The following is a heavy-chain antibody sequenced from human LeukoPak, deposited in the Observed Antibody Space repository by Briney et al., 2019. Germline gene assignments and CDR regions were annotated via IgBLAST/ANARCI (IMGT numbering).Heavy chain of an antibody. D-gene: IGHD1-26*01. V-gene: IGHV3-23*01. CDR3: AKDSIMGAISARYFDY. CDR1: RFTFISYS. CDR2: ISGSGGST. J-gene: IGHJ4*02. Sequence: GGSLRLSCAASRFTFISYSMSWVRQAPGKGLEWVSTISGSGGSTYYADSVKGRFTISRDNSKNTLYLQMNSLRAEDTAVYYCAKDSIMGAISARYFDYWGQGTLVTVSS.